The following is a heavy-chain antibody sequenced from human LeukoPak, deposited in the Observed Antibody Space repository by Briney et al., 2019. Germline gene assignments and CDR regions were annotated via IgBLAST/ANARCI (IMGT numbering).Heavy chain of an antibody. CDR2: ISAYNGNT. CDR3: ASPSYYDFWSGYSYDAFDI. CDR1: GYTFTSYG. J-gene: IGHJ3*02. V-gene: IGHV1-18*01. Sequence: ASVKVSCKASGYTFTSYGISWVRQAPGQGLEWMGWISAYNGNTNYAQKLLGRVTMTTDTSTSTAYMELRSLRSDDTAVYYCASPSYYDFWSGYSYDAFDIWGQGTMVTVSS. D-gene: IGHD3-3*01.